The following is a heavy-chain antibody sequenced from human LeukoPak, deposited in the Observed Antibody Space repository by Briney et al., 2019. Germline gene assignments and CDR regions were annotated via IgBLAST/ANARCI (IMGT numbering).Heavy chain of an antibody. CDR3: ARRGDGGRSFDY. CDR2: IYSGGNT. D-gene: IGHD4-23*01. V-gene: IGHV3-53*01. CDR1: GFTVSSNY. Sequence: GGSLRLSCAASGFTVSSNYLSWVRQAPGKGLECVSVIYSGGNTYYADSVKGRFTISRDNSKNTLFLQMNSLRAEDTAVYYCARRGDGGRSFDYWGQGTLVTVSS. J-gene: IGHJ4*02.